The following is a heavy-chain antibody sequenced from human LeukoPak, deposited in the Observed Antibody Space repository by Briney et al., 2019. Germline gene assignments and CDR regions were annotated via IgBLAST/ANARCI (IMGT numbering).Heavy chain of an antibody. CDR2: ISWDGGST. CDR1: GFTFDDYA. CDR3: AKADRGYSYSHDYIDY. J-gene: IGHJ4*02. V-gene: IGHV3-43D*03. D-gene: IGHD5-18*01. Sequence: GGSLRLSCAASGFTFDDYAMHWVRQAPGKGLEWVSLISWDGGSTYYADSVKGRFTISRDNSKNSLYLQMNSLRAEDTALYYCAKADRGYSYSHDYIDYWGQGTLVTVSS.